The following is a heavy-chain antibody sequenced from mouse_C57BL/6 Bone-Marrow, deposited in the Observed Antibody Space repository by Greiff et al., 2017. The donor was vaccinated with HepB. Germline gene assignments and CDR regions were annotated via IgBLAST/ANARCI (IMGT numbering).Heavy chain of an antibody. CDR2: IDPSDSET. CDR3: ARSGPYSNWYFDV. D-gene: IGHD2-5*01. Sequence: QVQLQQPGAELVRPGSSVKLSCKASGYTFPSYWMHWVKQRPIQGLEWVGNIDPSDSETHYNQKFKDKATLTVDKSSSTASMQLSSLTSEDSAVYYWARSGPYSNWYFDVWGTGTTVTVSS. J-gene: IGHJ1*03. V-gene: IGHV1-52*01. CDR1: GYTFPSYW.